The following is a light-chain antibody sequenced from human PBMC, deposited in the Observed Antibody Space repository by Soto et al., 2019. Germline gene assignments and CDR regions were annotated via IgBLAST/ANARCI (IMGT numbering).Light chain of an antibody. CDR3: HQYNSYWT. Sequence: DTQMTQSPSTLSASVGDRVTITCRASQSICSWLALYQQKPCKAPKLMIYKTSILENGVPSRFSGRGSGTEFTLSISSLQPDDFATYYCHQYNSYWTFGQGTKVDIK. CDR1: QSICSW. V-gene: IGKV1-5*03. CDR2: KTS. J-gene: IGKJ1*01.